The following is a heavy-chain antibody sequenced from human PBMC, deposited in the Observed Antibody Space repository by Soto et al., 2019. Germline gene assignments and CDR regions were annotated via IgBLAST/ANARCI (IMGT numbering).Heavy chain of an antibody. CDR2: IYYSGST. D-gene: IGHD6-13*01. V-gene: IGHV4-31*03. J-gene: IGHJ5*02. Sequence: QVQLQEAGPGLVKPSQTLSLTCSVSGDSISRGFHYWSWIRQPPGKGLEWIGHIYYSGSTFYNPSLKSRVAISVDTAKNQFSLKLNSITAADTAVYYCARYSSSPNWFDPGGQGTLVTVSS. CDR1: GDSISRGFHY. CDR3: ARYSSSPNWFDP.